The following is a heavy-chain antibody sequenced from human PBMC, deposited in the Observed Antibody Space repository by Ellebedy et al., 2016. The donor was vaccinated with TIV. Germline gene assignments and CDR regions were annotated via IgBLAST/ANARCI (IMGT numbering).Heavy chain of an antibody. J-gene: IGHJ6*02. CDR3: ARDSQAGGRMDV. Sequence: GESLKISXAGSGFTFSSYWMSWVRQAPGKGLEWVANIRQDGSERYYVDSVEGRVTISRDNANNSLYLQMNSLRVDDTAVYYCARDSQAGGRMDVWGQGTTVTVSS. CDR2: IRQDGSER. V-gene: IGHV3-7*01. CDR1: GFTFSSYW.